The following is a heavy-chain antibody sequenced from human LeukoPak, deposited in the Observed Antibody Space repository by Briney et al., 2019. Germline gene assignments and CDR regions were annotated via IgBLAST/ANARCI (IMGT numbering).Heavy chain of an antibody. CDR1: GGSISSHF. V-gene: IGHV4-4*08. J-gene: IGHJ3*01. CDR3: ARDDYGVFDAFDV. CDR2: VSKSGST. D-gene: IGHD3-9*01. Sequence: PSETLSLTCTVSGGSISSHFWTWIRQAPGKRLEWLGYVSKSGSTNDNPSLQSRITISLDTSKNQFSLILASVTAADPAVYFCARDDYGVFDAFDVWGQGTVVTVSS.